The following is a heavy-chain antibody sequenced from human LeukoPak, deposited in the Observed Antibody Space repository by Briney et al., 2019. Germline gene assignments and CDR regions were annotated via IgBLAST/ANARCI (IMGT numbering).Heavy chain of an antibody. Sequence: GGSLRLSCAASGFTFSSYAMHWVRQAPGKGLEWVAVISYDGSNKYYADPVKGRFTISRDNSKNSLYLQMNSLRAEDTAVYYCARLREIPVFGVVTKSTSYFDYWGQGALVTVSS. CDR2: ISYDGSNK. CDR1: GFTFSSYA. V-gene: IGHV3-30*04. D-gene: IGHD3-3*01. J-gene: IGHJ4*02. CDR3: ARLREIPVFGVVTKSTSYFDY.